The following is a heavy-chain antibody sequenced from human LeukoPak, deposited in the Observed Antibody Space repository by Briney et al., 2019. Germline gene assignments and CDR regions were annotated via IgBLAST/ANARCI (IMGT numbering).Heavy chain of an antibody. Sequence: GESLKISCKGSGYSFTGYWIGWVRQMPGKGLEWMGIIYPGDSDTRYSPSFQGQVTISADKSISTAYLQWSSLKASDTAMYYCARLKDCSSTSCYLNRYNWFDPWGQGTLVTVSS. D-gene: IGHD2-2*01. J-gene: IGHJ5*02. CDR3: ARLKDCSSTSCYLNRYNWFDP. V-gene: IGHV5-51*01. CDR1: GYSFTGYW. CDR2: IYPGDSDT.